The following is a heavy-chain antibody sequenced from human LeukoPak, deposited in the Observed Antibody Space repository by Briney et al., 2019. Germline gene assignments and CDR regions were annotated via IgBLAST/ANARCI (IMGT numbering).Heavy chain of an antibody. CDR3: ARVLEYSYGYYYSYYYIXV. D-gene: IGHD5-18*01. J-gene: IGHJ6*03. CDR2: ISSNGRTT. V-gene: IGHV3-48*03. Sequence: GGSLRLSCAASGFTFRTDKMNWVRQAPGKGLEWISYISSNGRTTYYADSVKGRFTISRDNAKNSLYLQMNSLSAEDTAVYYCARVLEYSYGYYYSYYYIXVWGKGTTVTV. CDR1: GFTFRTDK.